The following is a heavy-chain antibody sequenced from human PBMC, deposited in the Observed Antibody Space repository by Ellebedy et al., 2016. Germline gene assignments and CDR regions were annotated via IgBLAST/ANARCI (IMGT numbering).Heavy chain of an antibody. J-gene: IGHJ6*02. CDR2: MYYSGVS. Sequence: GSLRLSCTVPGGSIGGEYWSWIRQLPGKGLEYIGYMYYSGVSNYNPSLKGRVTISMHTSKNQFSLKLSSVTAANTAVYYCARERVYVSGSGRRYGLDVWGQGTTVIVSS. V-gene: IGHV4-59*01. D-gene: IGHD3-10*01. CDR3: ARERVYVSGSGRRYGLDV. CDR1: GGSIGGEY.